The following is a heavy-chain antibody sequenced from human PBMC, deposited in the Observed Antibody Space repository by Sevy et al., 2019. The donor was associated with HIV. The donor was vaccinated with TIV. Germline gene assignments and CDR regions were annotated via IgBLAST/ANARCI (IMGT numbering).Heavy chain of an antibody. J-gene: IGHJ4*02. CDR3: AKRGNGWYELDY. D-gene: IGHD6-19*01. CDR1: GFPFSSYA. Sequence: GGSLRLSCAASGFPFSSYAMDWVRQAPGKGLEWVSIVSSTRETEYYADSVKGRFTISRDHSKNTVFLQMNSLRGEETAVYYCAKRGNGWYELDYWGRGTLVTVSS. CDR2: VSSTRETE. V-gene: IGHV3-23*01.